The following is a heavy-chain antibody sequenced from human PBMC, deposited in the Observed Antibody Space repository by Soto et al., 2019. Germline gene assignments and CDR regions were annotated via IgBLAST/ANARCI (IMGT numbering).Heavy chain of an antibody. CDR2: ISGST. D-gene: IGHD6-13*01. CDR3: AKEGSSSWYYFDY. V-gene: IGHV3-23*01. CDR1: GFTFSSYV. Sequence: GGSLRLSCAASGFTFSSYVMSWVRQAPGKGLEWVSGISGSTYYADSVKGRFTISRDNSKNTLYLQMNSLRAEDTAVYYCAKEGSSSWYYFDYWGQGTLVTVSS. J-gene: IGHJ4*02.